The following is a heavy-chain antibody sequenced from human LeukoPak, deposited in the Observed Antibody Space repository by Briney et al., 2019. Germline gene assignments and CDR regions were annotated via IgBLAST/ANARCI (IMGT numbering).Heavy chain of an antibody. Sequence: PSETLSLTCTVSGGSISSYYWSWIRQPPGKGLEWIGYIYYSGSTNYNPSLQSRVTISVDTSKNQFSLILTSVTAADSAVYYCATYRIASSGNYYYYYMDVWGKGTTVTVSS. D-gene: IGHD3-22*01. CDR1: GGSISSYY. J-gene: IGHJ6*03. CDR2: IYYSGST. CDR3: ATYRIASSGNYYYYYMDV. V-gene: IGHV4-59*01.